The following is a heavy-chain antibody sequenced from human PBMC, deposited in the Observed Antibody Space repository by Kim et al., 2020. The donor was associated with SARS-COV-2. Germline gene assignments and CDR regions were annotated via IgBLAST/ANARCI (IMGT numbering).Heavy chain of an antibody. J-gene: IGHJ4*02. D-gene: IGHD5-18*01. CDR1: GFTFSSYA. Sequence: GGSLRLSCAASGFTFSSYAMHWVRQAPGKGLEWVAVISYDGSNKYYADSVKGRFTISRDNSKNTLYLQMNSLRAEDTAVYYCARDPDTAMGSYWGQGTLVTVSS. CDR3: ARDPDTAMGSY. CDR2: ISYDGSNK. V-gene: IGHV3-30-3*01.